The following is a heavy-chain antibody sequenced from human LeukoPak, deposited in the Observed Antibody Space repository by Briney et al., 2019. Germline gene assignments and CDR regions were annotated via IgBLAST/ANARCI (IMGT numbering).Heavy chain of an antibody. D-gene: IGHD1-26*01. CDR2: ISSSSSPI. CDR1: GFTFRSYS. J-gene: IGHJ4*02. CDR3: ARDTRTFDY. Sequence: PGGSLRLSCAASGFTFRSYSMNWVRQAPGKGLEWISYISSSSSPIYYAESVKGRFTISRDNAKNSLFLQMNSLRAEDTAVYYCARDTRTFDYWGQGTLVTVSS. V-gene: IGHV3-48*04.